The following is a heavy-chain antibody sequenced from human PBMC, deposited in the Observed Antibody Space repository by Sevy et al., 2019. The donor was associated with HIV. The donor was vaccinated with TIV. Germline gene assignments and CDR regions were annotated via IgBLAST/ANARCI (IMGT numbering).Heavy chain of an antibody. CDR3: ARPEGLQLNYAMDV. V-gene: IGHV4-39*01. CDR1: GGSISSSSYY. CDR2: IYYTGST. Sequence: SETLSLTCTVSGGSISSSSYYWNWIRQPPGKGLEWIGSIYYTGSTYCKPSLKSRVTISKDTSKNQFSLKLTSVTATDTAVYYCARPEGLQLNYAMDVWGQGTTVTVSS. D-gene: IGHD3-3*01. J-gene: IGHJ6*02.